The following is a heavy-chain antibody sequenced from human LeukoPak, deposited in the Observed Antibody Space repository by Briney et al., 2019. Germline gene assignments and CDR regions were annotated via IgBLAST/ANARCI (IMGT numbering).Heavy chain of an antibody. CDR3: AKQDFCSNAVCRGRVIDY. V-gene: IGHV3-21*01. Sequence: NPEGSLRLSCAASGFIFSDYSVHWVRRAPGKGLEWVSSINSIGDYKFYADAVMGRFTISRDNAKNSLYLHISGLRAEDTAVYYCAKQDFCSNAVCRGRVIDYWGQGTLVTVSS. CDR1: GFIFSDYS. D-gene: IGHD2-8*01. CDR2: INSIGDYK. J-gene: IGHJ4*02.